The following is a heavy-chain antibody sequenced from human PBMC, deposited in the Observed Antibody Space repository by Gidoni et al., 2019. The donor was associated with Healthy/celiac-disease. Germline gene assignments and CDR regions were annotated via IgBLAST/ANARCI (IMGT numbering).Heavy chain of an antibody. V-gene: IGHV4-59*01. CDR1: GGSISSYY. D-gene: IGHD6-13*01. J-gene: IGHJ4*02. Sequence: QVQLQESGPGLVKPAETLYLTCTVSGGSISSYYWSWLRQPPGKGLEWIGYIYYSGSTNYNPPLKSRVTISVDTSKNQFSLTLGSVTAADTAVYCCARENFYGAAAGFDYWGQGTLVTVSS. CDR3: ARENFYGAAAGFDY. CDR2: IYYSGST.